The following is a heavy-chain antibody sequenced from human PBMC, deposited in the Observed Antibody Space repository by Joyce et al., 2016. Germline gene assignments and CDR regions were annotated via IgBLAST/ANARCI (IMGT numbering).Heavy chain of an antibody. CDR1: GFTFINYA. D-gene: IGHD3-22*01. CDR2: ISGAGGRI. CDR3: AKEVEYYDNSGKFDY. V-gene: IGHV3-23*01. Sequence: EVQLLESGGGLIQPGGSLRLSCAASGFTFINYAMTWVRRAPGKGLELVSSISGAGGRIYYADSVEGRFTVSRDNSKNTLYLQMNSLRAEDTAVYYCAKEVEYYDNSGKFDYWGQGTLVTVSS. J-gene: IGHJ4*02.